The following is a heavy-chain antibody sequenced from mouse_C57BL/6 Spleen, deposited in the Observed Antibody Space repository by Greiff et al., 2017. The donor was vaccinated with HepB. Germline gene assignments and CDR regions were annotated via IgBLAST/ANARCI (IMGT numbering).Heavy chain of an antibody. CDR3: ARRGDGYDAMDY. CDR2: IDPSDSYT. V-gene: IGHV1-69*01. D-gene: IGHD2-3*01. J-gene: IGHJ4*01. Sequence: VQLQQPGAELVMPGASVKLSCKASGYTFTSYWMHWVKQRPGQGLEWIGEIDPSDSYTNYNQKFKGKSTLTVDKSSSTAYMQLSSLTSEDSAVYCCARRGDGYDAMDYWGQGTSVTVSS. CDR1: GYTFTSYW.